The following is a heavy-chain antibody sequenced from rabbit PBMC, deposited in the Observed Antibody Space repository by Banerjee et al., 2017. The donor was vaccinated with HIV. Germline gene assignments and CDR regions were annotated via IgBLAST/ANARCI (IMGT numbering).Heavy chain of an antibody. Sequence: QEQLEESGGGLVKPGGTLTLTCTASGFSFSSNAMCWVRQAPGKGLEWIACIVTSSGNTWYASWVNGRFTISRSTSLNTVDLKMTSLTVADTATYFCARDGGYVDYGYALGYLHLWGPGTLVTVS. D-gene: IGHD6-1*01. CDR1: GFSFSSNA. V-gene: IGHV1S43*01. J-gene: IGHJ4*01. CDR2: IVTSSGNT. CDR3: ARDGGYVDYGYALGYLHL.